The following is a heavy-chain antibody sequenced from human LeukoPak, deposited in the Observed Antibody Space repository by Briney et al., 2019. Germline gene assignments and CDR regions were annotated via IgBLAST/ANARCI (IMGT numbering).Heavy chain of an antibody. V-gene: IGHV1-18*01. D-gene: IGHD2-15*01. CDR3: ARAYCSGGSCYSGDDY. CDR2: ISAYNGNT. CDR1: GYTFTSYG. Sequence: ASVKVSRKASGYTFTSYGISWVRQAPGQGLEWMGWISAYNGNTNYAQKLQGRVTMTTDTSTSTAYMELRSLRSDDTAVYYCARAYCSGGSCYSGDDYWGQGTLVTVSS. J-gene: IGHJ4*02.